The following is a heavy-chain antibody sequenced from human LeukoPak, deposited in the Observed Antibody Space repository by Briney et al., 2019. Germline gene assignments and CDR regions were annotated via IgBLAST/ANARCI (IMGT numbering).Heavy chain of an antibody. D-gene: IGHD2-2*01. V-gene: IGHV5-51*01. CDR1: GYSFTNYW. Sequence: GESLKISCQGSGYSFTNYWIAWVRQMPGKGLEWMGIIYPGDSDTRYSPSLQGQVTISADKSISTAYLQWSSLKASDTAMYFCARQECSSCYDDYWGQGTLVAVSS. J-gene: IGHJ4*02. CDR3: ARQECSSCYDDY. CDR2: IYPGDSDT.